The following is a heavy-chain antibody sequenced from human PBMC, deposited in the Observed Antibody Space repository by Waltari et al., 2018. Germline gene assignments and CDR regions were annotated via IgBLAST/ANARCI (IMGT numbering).Heavy chain of an antibody. CDR3: ARDLTSGIAARPSYAFDI. CDR2: IIPIFGTA. Sequence: QVQLVQSGAEVKKPGSSVQVSCKASGGTFSSYAIRWVRQAPGPGLEWMGGIIPIFGTANYAQKFQGRVTITADESTSTAYMELSSLRSEDTAVYYCARDLTSGIAARPSYAFDIWGQGTMVTVSS. V-gene: IGHV1-69*01. D-gene: IGHD6-6*01. J-gene: IGHJ3*02. CDR1: GGTFSSYA.